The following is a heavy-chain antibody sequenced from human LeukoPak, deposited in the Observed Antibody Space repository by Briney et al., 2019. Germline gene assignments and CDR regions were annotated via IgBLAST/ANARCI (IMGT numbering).Heavy chain of an antibody. Sequence: ASVKASCKASGYTFTSYDINWVRQATGQGLEWMGWMNPNSGNTGYAQKFQGRVTITRNTSISTAYMELSSLRSEDTAVYYCARVVIRVVPAAHDAFDIWGQGTMVTVSS. J-gene: IGHJ3*02. CDR2: MNPNSGNT. V-gene: IGHV1-8*03. CDR1: GYTFTSYD. D-gene: IGHD2-2*01. CDR3: ARVVIRVVPAAHDAFDI.